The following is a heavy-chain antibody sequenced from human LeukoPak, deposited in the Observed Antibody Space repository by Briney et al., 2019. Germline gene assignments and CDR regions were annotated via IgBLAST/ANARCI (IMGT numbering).Heavy chain of an antibody. D-gene: IGHD6-13*01. CDR3: AREGSSGDAFDI. CDR1: GFTFSSYE. V-gene: IGHV3-48*03. J-gene: IGHJ3*02. Sequence: GGSLRLSCAASGFTFSSYEMNWVRQAPGKGLEWVSYISSSGSTIYYADSVKGRFTISRDNAKNSLHLQMNSLRAEDTAVYYCAREGSSGDAFDIWGQGTMVTVSS. CDR2: ISSSGSTI.